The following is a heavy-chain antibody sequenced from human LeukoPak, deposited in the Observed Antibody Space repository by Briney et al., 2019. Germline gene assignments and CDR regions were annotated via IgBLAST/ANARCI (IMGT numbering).Heavy chain of an antibody. D-gene: IGHD3-10*02. CDR3: AELGITMIGGV. J-gene: IGHJ6*04. Sequence: GGSLRLSCAASGFTFSSYEMNWVRQAPGKGLEWVSYISSSGSTIYYADFAKGRFTISRDNAKNSLYLQMNSLRAEDTAVYYCAELGITMIGGVWGKGTTVTVSS. CDR1: GFTFSSYE. V-gene: IGHV3-48*03. CDR2: ISSSGSTI.